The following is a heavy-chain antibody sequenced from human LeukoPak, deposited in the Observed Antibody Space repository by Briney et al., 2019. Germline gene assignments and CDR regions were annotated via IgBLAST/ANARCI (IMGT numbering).Heavy chain of an antibody. CDR1: GGTYSSYA. CDR2: IIPIFGTA. Sequence: SVKVSCKASGGTYSSYAISWVRQAPGQGLEWMGRIIPIFGTANYAQKFQGRVTITTDESTSTAYTELSSLRSEDTAVYYCARDLEVPGYSSSWLPFDYWGQGTLVTVSS. CDR3: ARDLEVPGYSSSWLPFDY. D-gene: IGHD6-13*01. J-gene: IGHJ4*02. V-gene: IGHV1-69*05.